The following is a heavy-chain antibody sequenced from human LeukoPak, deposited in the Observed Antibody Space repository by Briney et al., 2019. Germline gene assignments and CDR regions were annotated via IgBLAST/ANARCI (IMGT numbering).Heavy chain of an antibody. CDR2: IYYSGST. J-gene: IGHJ3*02. Sequence: SETLSLTCTVSGGSISSYYWSWIRQPPGKGLEWIGYIYYSGSTNYNPSLKSRVTISVDTSKNQFSLKLSSVTAADTAVYYCARRDYGEPPGVFDIWGQGKMVTVFS. D-gene: IGHD4-17*01. CDR1: GGSISSYY. V-gene: IGHV4-59*08. CDR3: ARRDYGEPPGVFDI.